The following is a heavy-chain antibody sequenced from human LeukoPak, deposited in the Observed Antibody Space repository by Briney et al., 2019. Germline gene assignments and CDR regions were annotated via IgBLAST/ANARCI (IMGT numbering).Heavy chain of an antibody. J-gene: IGHJ4*02. V-gene: IGHV4-31*03. D-gene: IGHD2-15*01. CDR3: ARDSPAGLLGN. Sequence: SSETLSLTCTVSGGSISSGGYYWSWIRQHPGKGLEWIGYIYYSGSTYYNPSLKSRVTISVDTSKNQFSLKLSSVTAADTAVYYCARDSPAGLLGNWGQGTLVTVSS. CDR2: IYYSGST. CDR1: GGSISSGGYY.